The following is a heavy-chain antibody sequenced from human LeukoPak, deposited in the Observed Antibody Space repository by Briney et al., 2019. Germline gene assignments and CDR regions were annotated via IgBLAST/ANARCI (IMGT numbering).Heavy chain of an antibody. CDR2: IYYSGST. Sequence: SETLSLTCTVSGGSISSTSYYWGWIRQPPGKGLEWIGSIYYSGSTYDNPSLRSRVTISVDTSKNQFSLRLSSVTAADTAVYYCARQAPPQYLEWLGFDPWGQGTLVTVSS. D-gene: IGHD3-3*01. CDR3: ARQAPPQYLEWLGFDP. V-gene: IGHV4-39*01. CDR1: GGSISSTSYY. J-gene: IGHJ5*02.